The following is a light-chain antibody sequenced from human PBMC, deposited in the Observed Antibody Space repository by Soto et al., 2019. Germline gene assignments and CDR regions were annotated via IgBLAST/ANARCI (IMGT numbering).Light chain of an antibody. CDR2: EVS. CDR3: NSYTSNSKGV. CDR1: SSDVGGYNY. J-gene: IGLJ1*01. V-gene: IGLV2-14*01. Sequence: QSALTQPPSVSGSPGQSITISCTGTSSDVGGYNYVSWYQQHPGKAPKLIIYEVSNRPSGVSNRFSGSKSGNTASLTISGLQAEDEADYYCNSYTSNSKGVFGTGTKVTVL.